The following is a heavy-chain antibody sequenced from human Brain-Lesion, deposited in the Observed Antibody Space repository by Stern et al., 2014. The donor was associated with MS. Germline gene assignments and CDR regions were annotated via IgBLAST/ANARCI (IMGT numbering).Heavy chain of an antibody. CDR1: GGSISSSSYY. CDR2: IYYRGST. V-gene: IGHV4-39*01. J-gene: IGHJ4*02. Sequence: QLQLQESGPGLVKPSETLSLTCTVSGGSISSSSYYWGWIRQPPGKGLEWIGSIYYRGSTYYHPSLKSRVTISMDTSKNQFSLRLSSVTAADTAVYFCAKLWLGELPESPFDYWGQGTLVTVSS. CDR3: AKLWLGELPESPFDY. D-gene: IGHD3-10*01.